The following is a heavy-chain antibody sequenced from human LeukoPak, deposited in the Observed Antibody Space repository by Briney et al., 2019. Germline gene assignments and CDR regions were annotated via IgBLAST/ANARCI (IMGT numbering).Heavy chain of an antibody. Sequence: PGGSLRLSCVASGFTFSRFEMNWVRQAPGKGLGWVSYISGSGSSIYYADSVKGRFTISRDNAKNSLYLQMNSLRGEDTAVYYCARDMGYCSSSNCYTYYLDYWGQGTLVTVSP. D-gene: IGHD2-2*01. J-gene: IGHJ4*02. V-gene: IGHV3-48*03. CDR3: ARDMGYCSSSNCYTYYLDY. CDR2: ISGSGSSI. CDR1: GFTFSRFE.